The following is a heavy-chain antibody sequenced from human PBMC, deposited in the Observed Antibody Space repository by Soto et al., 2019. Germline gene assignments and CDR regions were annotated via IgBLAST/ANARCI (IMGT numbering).Heavy chain of an antibody. D-gene: IGHD5-12*01. CDR1: GGTFSSYT. CDR2: INPSGGST. V-gene: IGHV1-46*03. J-gene: IGHJ6*03. CDR3: ASPRPGRLQYSGYAHYYYMDV. Sequence: ASVKVSCKASGGTFSSYTISWVRQAPGQGLEWMGIINPSGGSTSYAQKFQGRVTMTRDTSTSTVYMELSSLRSEDTAVYYCASPRPGRLQYSGYAHYYYMDVWGKGTTVTVSS.